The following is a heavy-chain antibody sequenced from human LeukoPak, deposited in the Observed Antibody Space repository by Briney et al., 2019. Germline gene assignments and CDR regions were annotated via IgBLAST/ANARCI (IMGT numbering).Heavy chain of an antibody. CDR1: GGSISSYY. CDR3: ASRGWYSSSLDY. CDR2: IYYSGST. D-gene: IGHD6-6*01. J-gene: IGHJ4*02. Sequence: SETLSLTCTVSGGSISSYYWSWIRQPPGKGLEWIGYIYYSGSTNYNPSLKSRVTISVDTSKNQFSLKLSSVTAADTAVYYCASRGWYSSSLDYWGQGTLVTVSS. V-gene: IGHV4-59*08.